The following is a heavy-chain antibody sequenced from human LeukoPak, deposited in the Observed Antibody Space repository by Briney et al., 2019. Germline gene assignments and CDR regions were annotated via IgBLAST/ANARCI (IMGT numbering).Heavy chain of an antibody. D-gene: IGHD3-10*01. CDR1: GFTFDDYG. V-gene: IGHV3-20*04. Sequence: GGSLRLSCAASGFTFDDYGMSWVRQSPGKGLEWVSGINWNGDTTGYADSVKGRFTISRDNAKNSLYLQMNSLTAEDTALYYCARSGGAGSFYWNYWGQGTLVTVSS. CDR2: INWNGDTT. J-gene: IGHJ4*02. CDR3: ARSGGAGSFYWNY.